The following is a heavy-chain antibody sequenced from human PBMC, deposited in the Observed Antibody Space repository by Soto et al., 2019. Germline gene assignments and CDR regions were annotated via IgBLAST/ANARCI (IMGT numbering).Heavy chain of an antibody. CDR3: AREGYGSGGGYFDY. CDR1: GFTFSSYS. Sequence: PGGSLRLSCAASGFTFSSYSMNWVRQAPGKGLECVSSISSSSNSIYYADSVKGRFTISRDNAKNSLYLQMNSLRAEDTAVYYWAREGYGSGGGYFDYWGRGTLVIVSS. J-gene: IGHJ4*02. V-gene: IGHV3-21*01. D-gene: IGHD3-10*01. CDR2: ISSSSNSI.